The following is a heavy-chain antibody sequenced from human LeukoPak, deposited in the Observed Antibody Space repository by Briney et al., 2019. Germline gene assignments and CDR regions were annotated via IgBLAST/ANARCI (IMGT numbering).Heavy chain of an antibody. CDR3: ARDRWVVTPGDGAFDI. D-gene: IGHD4-23*01. J-gene: IGHJ3*02. V-gene: IGHV1-2*02. CDR1: GYTFTGYY. CDR2: INPNSGGT. Sequence: ASVKVSCKASGYTFTGYYMHWVRRAPGQGLEWMGWINPNSGGTNYAQKFQGRVTMTRDTSISTAYMELSRLRSDDTAVYYCARDRWVVTPGDGAFDIWGQGTMVTVSS.